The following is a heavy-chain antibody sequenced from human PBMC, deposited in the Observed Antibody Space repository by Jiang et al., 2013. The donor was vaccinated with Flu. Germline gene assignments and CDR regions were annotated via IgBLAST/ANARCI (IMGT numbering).Heavy chain of an antibody. CDR2: IIPIFGTA. J-gene: IGHJ4*02. Sequence: PGSSVKVSCKASGGTFSSYAISWVRQAPGQGLEWMGGIIPIFGTANYAQKFQGRVTITADESTSTAYMELSSLRSEDTAVYYCARLEDIVVVVAGNSWGQGTLVTVSS. CDR1: GGTFSSYA. CDR3: ARLEDIVVVVAGNS. V-gene: IGHV1-69*01. D-gene: IGHD2-15*01.